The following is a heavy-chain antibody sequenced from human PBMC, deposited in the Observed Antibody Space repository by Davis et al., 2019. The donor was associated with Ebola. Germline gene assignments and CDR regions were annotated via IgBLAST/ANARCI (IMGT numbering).Heavy chain of an antibody. V-gene: IGHV4-39*01. CDR3: ARRGTNYYYGMDV. CDR1: GGSISSSSYY. CDR2: IYYSGST. D-gene: IGHD1-1*01. Sequence: GSLRLSCTVSGGSISSSSYYWGWIRQPPGKGLEWIGSIYYSGSTYYNPSLKSRVTISVDTSKNQFSLKLSSVTAADTALYYCARRGTNYYYGMDVWGQGTTVTVSS. J-gene: IGHJ6*02.